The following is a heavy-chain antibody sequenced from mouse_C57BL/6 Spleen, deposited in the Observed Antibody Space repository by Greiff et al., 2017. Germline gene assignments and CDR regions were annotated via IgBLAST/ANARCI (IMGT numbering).Heavy chain of an antibody. Sequence: EVQGVESGGDLVKPGGSLKLSCAASGFTFSSYGMSWVRQTPDKRLEWVATISSGGSYTYYPDSVKGRFTISRDNAKNTLYLQMSSLKSEDTAMYYCARHDSRYYFDYWGQGTTLTVSS. J-gene: IGHJ2*01. D-gene: IGHD1-1*01. CDR1: GFTFSSYG. V-gene: IGHV5-6*01. CDR3: ARHDSRYYFDY. CDR2: ISSGGSYT.